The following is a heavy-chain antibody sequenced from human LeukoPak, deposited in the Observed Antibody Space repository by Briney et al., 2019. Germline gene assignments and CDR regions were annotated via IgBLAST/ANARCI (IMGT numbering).Heavy chain of an antibody. V-gene: IGHV3-21*01. D-gene: IGHD5-12*01. CDR3: ARDSGYDFDY. J-gene: IGHJ4*02. Sequence: GGSLRLSCAASGFTFSSYAMSWVRQAPGKGLEWVSSISSSSSYIYYADSVKGRFTISRDNAKNSLYLQMSSLRAEDTAVYYCARDSGYDFDYWGQGTLVTVSS. CDR2: ISSSSSYI. CDR1: GFTFSSYA.